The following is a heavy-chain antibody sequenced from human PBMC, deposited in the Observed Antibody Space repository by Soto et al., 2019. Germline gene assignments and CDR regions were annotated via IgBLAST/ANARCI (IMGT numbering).Heavy chain of an antibody. J-gene: IGHJ5*02. CDR1: GGSISSSSYY. V-gene: IGHV4-39*01. D-gene: IGHD6-13*01. Sequence: QLQLQESGPGLVKPSETLSLTCTVSGGSISSSSYYWGWIRQPPGKGLEWIGSIYYSGSTYYNPSLKSRVTISVDTSKNQFSLKLSSVTAADTAVYYCARLSLQQQLVLSWGQGTLVTVSS. CDR3: ARLSLQQQLVLS. CDR2: IYYSGST.